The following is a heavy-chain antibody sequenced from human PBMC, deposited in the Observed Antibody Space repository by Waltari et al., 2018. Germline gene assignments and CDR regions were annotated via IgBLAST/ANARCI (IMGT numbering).Heavy chain of an antibody. J-gene: IGHJ6*02. CDR1: GGTFSSYA. CDR2: IIPIFGTA. D-gene: IGHD3-9*01. Sequence: QVQLVQSGAEVKKPGSSVKVSCKASGGTFSSYAISWVRQAPGQGLEWMGGIIPIFGTANYAQKFQGRVTSTADESTSTAYMELSSLRSEDTAVYYCARGVLRYFDWHVDGMDVWGQGTTVTVSS. V-gene: IGHV1-69*01. CDR3: ARGVLRYFDWHVDGMDV.